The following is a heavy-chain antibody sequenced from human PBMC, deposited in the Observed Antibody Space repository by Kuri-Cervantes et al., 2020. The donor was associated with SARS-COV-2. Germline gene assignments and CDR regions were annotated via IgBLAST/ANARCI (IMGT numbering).Heavy chain of an antibody. J-gene: IGHJ3*02. V-gene: IGHV1-8*03. CDR3: ARDSPVKSRLLPLGSGAFDI. CDR2: MNPNSGNT. Sequence: ASVKVSCKASGCTFTSYDINWVRQATGQGLEWMGWMNPNSGNTGYAQKFQGRVTITRNTSISTAYMELSSLRSEDTAVYYCARDSPVKSRLLPLGSGAFDIWGQGTMVTVSS. CDR1: GCTFTSYD. D-gene: IGHD2-15*01.